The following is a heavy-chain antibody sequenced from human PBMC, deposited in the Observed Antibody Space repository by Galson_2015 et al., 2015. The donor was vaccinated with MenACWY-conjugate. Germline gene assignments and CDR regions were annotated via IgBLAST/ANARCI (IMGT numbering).Heavy chain of an antibody. D-gene: IGHD6-6*01. CDR1: GFTFSSYC. Sequence: SLRLSCAASGFTFSSYCMSWVRQAPGKGLEWVAHINQDGSEKYYVDSVEGRFTISRDNAKNSLYLQMNSLRAEDTAVFYCARHPSSSFDCRGQGTLVTVSS. V-gene: IGHV3-7*03. CDR3: ARHPSSSFDC. CDR2: INQDGSEK. J-gene: IGHJ4*02.